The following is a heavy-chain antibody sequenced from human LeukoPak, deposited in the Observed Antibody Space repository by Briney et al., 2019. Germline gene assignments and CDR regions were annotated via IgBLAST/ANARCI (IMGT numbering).Heavy chain of an antibody. V-gene: IGHV4-59*08. J-gene: IGHJ6*02. Sequence: PSETLSLTCTVSGGSISSHYWSWIRQPPGKGLGWIGYIYYSGSTNYNPSLKSRVTISVDTSKNQFSLKLSSVTASDTAVYYCARWPYYYYGLDVWGQGTTVTVSS. CDR3: ARWPYYYYGLDV. CDR2: IYYSGST. CDR1: GGSISSHY.